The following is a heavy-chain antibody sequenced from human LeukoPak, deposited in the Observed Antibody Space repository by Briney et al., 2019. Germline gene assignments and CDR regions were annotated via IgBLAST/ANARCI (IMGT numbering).Heavy chain of an antibody. J-gene: IGHJ5*02. D-gene: IGHD3-9*01. CDR3: AREGLNILAFDP. Sequence: PSQTLSLTCTVSGGSISSGGYYWNWIRQPPGKGLEWIGEINHSGSTNYNPSLKSRVTISVDTSKNQFSLKLSSVTAADTAVYYCAREGLNILAFDPWGQGTLVTVSS. CDR1: GGSISSGGYY. V-gene: IGHV4-30-2*01. CDR2: INHSGST.